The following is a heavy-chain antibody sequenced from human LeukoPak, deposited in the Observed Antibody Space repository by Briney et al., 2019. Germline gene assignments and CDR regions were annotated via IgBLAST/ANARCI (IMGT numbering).Heavy chain of an antibody. V-gene: IGHV3-30*18. CDR2: ISYDGSNK. Sequence: PGGSLRLSCAASGFTFSSYGMHWVRQAPGKGLEWVAVISYDGSNKYYADSVKGRFTISRDNSKNTLYLQMNSLRAEDTAVYYCAKDRAAASTPDYWGQGTLVTVSS. J-gene: IGHJ4*02. CDR3: AKDRAAASTPDY. D-gene: IGHD6-13*01. CDR1: GFTFSSYG.